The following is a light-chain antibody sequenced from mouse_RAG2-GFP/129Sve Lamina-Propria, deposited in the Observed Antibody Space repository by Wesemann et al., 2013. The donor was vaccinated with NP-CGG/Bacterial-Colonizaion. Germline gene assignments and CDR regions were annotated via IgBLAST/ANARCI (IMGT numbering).Light chain of an antibody. J-gene: IGKJ5*01. V-gene: IGKV8-19*01. CDR1: QSLLNSGNQKNY. CDR2: FAS. CDR3: QQYYSYPLT. Sequence: DIVMTQSPSSLTVTAGEKVTMSCKSSQSLLNSGNQKNYLAWYQQKPGQSPKLLVYFASTRESGVPDRFTGSGSGTDFTLTISSVQAEDLAVYYCQQYYSYPLTFGAGTKLELK.